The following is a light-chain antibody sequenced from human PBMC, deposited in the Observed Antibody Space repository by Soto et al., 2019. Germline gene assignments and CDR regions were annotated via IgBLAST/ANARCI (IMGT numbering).Light chain of an antibody. CDR3: QSYDGSLSGVV. Sequence: QPVPTQPPSVSGAPGQRVSISCTGSSSNIGARYDVHWYQQLPGTAPKLLIYDNTHRPSGVPDRFSGSRSGTSASLAITGLQAEDEADYYCQSYDGSLSGVVFGGGTQLTVL. V-gene: IGLV1-40*01. J-gene: IGLJ7*01. CDR2: DNT. CDR1: SSNIGARYD.